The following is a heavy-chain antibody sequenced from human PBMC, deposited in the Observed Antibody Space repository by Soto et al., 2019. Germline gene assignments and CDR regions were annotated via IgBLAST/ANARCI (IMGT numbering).Heavy chain of an antibody. D-gene: IGHD4-17*01. CDR2: IIPILGIA. CDR3: ARDDYGDYLDY. CDR1: GGTFSSYT. J-gene: IGHJ4*02. Sequence: QVQLVQSGAEVKKPGSSVKVSCKASGGTFSSYTISWVRQAPGQGLEWMGRIIPILGIANYAQKFQGRVTRTGXKSTSTAYMELSSLRSEDTAVYYCARDDYGDYLDYWGQGTLVTVSS. V-gene: IGHV1-69*08.